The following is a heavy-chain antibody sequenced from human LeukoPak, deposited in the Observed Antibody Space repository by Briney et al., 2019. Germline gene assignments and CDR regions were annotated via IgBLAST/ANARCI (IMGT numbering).Heavy chain of an antibody. V-gene: IGHV4-59*08. J-gene: IGHJ4*02. CDR3: ARQRGSYYYDSSGCYRDRYYFDY. CDR1: DGSISSYY. Sequence: SETLSLTCTVSDGSISSYYWSWIRQPPGKGLEWIGYIYYSGSTNYNPSLKSRVTISVDTSRNQFSLKLSSVTAADTAVYYCARQRGSYYYDSSGCYRDRYYFDYWGQGTLVTVSS. D-gene: IGHD3-22*01. CDR2: IYYSGST.